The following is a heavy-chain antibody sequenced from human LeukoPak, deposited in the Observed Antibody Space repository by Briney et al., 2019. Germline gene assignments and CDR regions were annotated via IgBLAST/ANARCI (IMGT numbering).Heavy chain of an antibody. J-gene: IGHJ4*02. Sequence: GASVKVSCKASGYTFTSYGISWVRQAPGHGLEWIGWMNPNSGSTGYAQKFQGRVTMTRNTSISTAYMELSSLRSEDTAVYYCARRVLWFGEYRTFDYWGQGTLVTVSS. CDR1: GYTFTSYG. CDR2: MNPNSGST. CDR3: ARRVLWFGEYRTFDY. D-gene: IGHD3-10*01. V-gene: IGHV1-8*02.